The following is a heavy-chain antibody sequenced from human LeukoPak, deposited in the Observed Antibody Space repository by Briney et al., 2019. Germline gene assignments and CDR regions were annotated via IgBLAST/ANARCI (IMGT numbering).Heavy chain of an antibody. D-gene: IGHD3-9*01. J-gene: IGHJ4*02. Sequence: GGSLRLSCATSEFTFSAYAMHWIRQAPGRGLEWVAFVRYGGNIKYYADSVKGRFTISRDNSKNTLYLQMNSLRPDDAAVYYCTKDLGTEYNIFDYWGQGTLVTVSS. V-gene: IGHV3-30*02. CDR1: EFTFSAYA. CDR2: VRYGGNIK. CDR3: TKDLGTEYNIFDY.